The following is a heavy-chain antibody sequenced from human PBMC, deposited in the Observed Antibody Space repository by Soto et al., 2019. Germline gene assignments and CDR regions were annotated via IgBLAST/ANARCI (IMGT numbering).Heavy chain of an antibody. Sequence: QVRLQESGPGLVKPSQTLSLICTVSGASISSGGYYWSWIRQHPGKGLEGSGHIYHSGSTYYNPSLKSRLTMSVDTSKNQFSLQLSSVSAADTAMYYCARDEYFSGPNVYDLWGQGTMVTVSS. CDR3: ARDEYFSGPNVYDL. CDR2: IYHSGST. V-gene: IGHV4-31*03. CDR1: GASISSGGYY. J-gene: IGHJ3*01.